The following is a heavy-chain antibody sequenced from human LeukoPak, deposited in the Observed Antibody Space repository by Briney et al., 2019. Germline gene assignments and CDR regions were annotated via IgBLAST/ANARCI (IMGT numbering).Heavy chain of an antibody. V-gene: IGHV4-39*01. CDR3: LARYGDYGRGGWYYFDY. J-gene: IGHJ4*02. CDR2: IDYIGST. Sequence: PSETLSLTCTVPGGSISTSSYYWGWLRQPPEKGREWVGSIDYIGSTYYTPSLKSRVTISVDASKNQVSLKLSSVTAADTAVYYCLARYGDYGRGGWYYFDYWGQGTLVTVSS. D-gene: IGHD4-17*01. CDR1: GGSISTSSYY.